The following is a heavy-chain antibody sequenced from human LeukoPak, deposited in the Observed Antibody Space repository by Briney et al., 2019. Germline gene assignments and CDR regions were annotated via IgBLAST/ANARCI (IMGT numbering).Heavy chain of an antibody. J-gene: IGHJ4*02. V-gene: IGHV3-74*01. D-gene: IGHD3-16*01. CDR3: ARNRDGLGL. Sequence: GGSLRLSCAASGLTFSSDSMVWVRQAPGKGLVWVSYINADGTSTTYVDSVKGRFTISRDNAKKTVYLQMNSLTSEDTAVYYCARNRDGLGLWGQGTLVTVSS. CDR2: INADGTST. CDR1: GLTFSSDS.